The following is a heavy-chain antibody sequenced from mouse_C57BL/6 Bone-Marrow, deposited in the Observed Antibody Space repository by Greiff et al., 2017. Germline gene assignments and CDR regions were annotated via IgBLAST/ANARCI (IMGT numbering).Heavy chain of an antibody. D-gene: IGHD1-1*01. Sequence: EVNLVESGAELVRPGASVKLSCTASGFNIKDYYLHWVKQRPEQGLEWIGRIDPEDGDTEYAPKFPGKATMTADTSSNTAYLQLSSLTSEDTAVYYCTITTVVYWYFEVWGTGTTVTVAS. CDR1: GFNIKDYY. J-gene: IGHJ1*03. CDR3: TITTVVYWYFEV. V-gene: IGHV14-1*01. CDR2: IDPEDGDT.